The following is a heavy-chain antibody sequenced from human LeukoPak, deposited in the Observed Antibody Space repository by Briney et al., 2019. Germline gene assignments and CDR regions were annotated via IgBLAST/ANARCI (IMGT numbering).Heavy chain of an antibody. D-gene: IGHD3-22*01. V-gene: IGHV3-74*01. CDR1: GFTFSSYW. CDR3: ARAGYYYDSSNPPDY. J-gene: IGHJ4*02. CDR2: INSDGSST. Sequence: GGSLRLSCAASGFTFSSYWMHWVRQAPGKGLVWVSRINSDGSSTSYADSVKGRFTISRDNAKNTPYLQMNSLRAEDAAVYYCARAGYYYDSSNPPDYWGQGTLVTVSS.